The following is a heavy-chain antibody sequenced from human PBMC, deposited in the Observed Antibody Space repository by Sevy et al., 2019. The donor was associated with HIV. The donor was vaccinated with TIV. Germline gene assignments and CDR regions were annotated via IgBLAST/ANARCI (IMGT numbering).Heavy chain of an antibody. V-gene: IGHV3-7*01. Sequence: GGSLRLSCAASGFTFSSYWMSWVRQAPGKGLEWVANIKQDGSEKYYVDSVKGRFTISRDNAKNSLYLQMNSLRAEDTAVYYCARYCSGGSCPGFDYWGQGTLVTVSS. D-gene: IGHD2-15*01. CDR1: GFTFSSYW. CDR2: IKQDGSEK. J-gene: IGHJ4*02. CDR3: ARYCSGGSCPGFDY.